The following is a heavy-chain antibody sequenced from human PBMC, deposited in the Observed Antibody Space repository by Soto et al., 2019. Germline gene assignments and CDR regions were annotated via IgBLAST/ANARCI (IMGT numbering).Heavy chain of an antibody. CDR1: GGSISNSNW. V-gene: IGHV4-4*02. J-gene: IGHJ4*02. CDR3: APRPIEGDAC. CDR2: IYHSGST. D-gene: IGHD1-26*01. Sequence: QVQLQESGPGLVKPSGTLSLTCGVFGGSISNSNWWTWVRPPPGKGLEWIGEIYHSGSTNYNSSLMRRVTISLDKVNNQFSLKLTSMTAADTAVYDCAPRPIEGDACWGQGTLVTASS.